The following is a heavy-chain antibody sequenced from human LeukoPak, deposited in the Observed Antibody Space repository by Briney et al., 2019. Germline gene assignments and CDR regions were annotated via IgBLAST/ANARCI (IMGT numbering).Heavy chain of an antibody. D-gene: IGHD2/OR15-2a*01. CDR1: GYTFTSYY. V-gene: IGHV1-46*01. Sequence: GASVKVSCKASGYTFTSYYMHWVRQAPGQGLEWMGIINPSGGSTSYAQKFQGRVTMTRDTSTSTVYMELSSLRSEDTAVYYCARSQVTAFYTKNWFDPWGQGTLVTVSS. J-gene: IGHJ5*02. CDR2: INPSGGST. CDR3: ARSQVTAFYTKNWFDP.